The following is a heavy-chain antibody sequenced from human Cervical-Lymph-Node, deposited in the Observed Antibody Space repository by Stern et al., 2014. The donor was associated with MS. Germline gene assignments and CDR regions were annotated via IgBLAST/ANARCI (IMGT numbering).Heavy chain of an antibody. CDR2: FDPEDCET. CDR3: ATDRDDFRSGYSAPTKGYGLDV. J-gene: IGHJ6*02. D-gene: IGHD3-3*01. Sequence: QVQLVQSGAEVKKPGASVKVSCKGSGYTLTDLSMHWGRQTPGKGLEWMGGFDPEDCETIYGQKFQGRVTMTEDTSTETAYMELSSLRSEDTAVYYCATDRDDFRSGYSAPTKGYGLDVWGQGTTVTVTS. CDR1: GYTLTDLS. V-gene: IGHV1-24*01.